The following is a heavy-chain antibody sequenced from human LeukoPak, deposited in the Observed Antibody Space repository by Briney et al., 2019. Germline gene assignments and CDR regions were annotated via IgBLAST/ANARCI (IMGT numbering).Heavy chain of an antibody. V-gene: IGHV1-8*01. J-gene: IGHJ4*02. CDR2: MNPNSGNA. CDR1: GYTFTIYD. CDR3: ARGERMTTVVVPSDY. D-gene: IGHD4-23*01. Sequence: ASVKVSCKASGYTFTIYDINCVRHATGQGLEWMGWMNPNSGNAGYAQKFQGRVSMNRNTSISTAYMELSSLRSEETAVYYCARGERMTTVVVPSDYWGQGTLVTVSS.